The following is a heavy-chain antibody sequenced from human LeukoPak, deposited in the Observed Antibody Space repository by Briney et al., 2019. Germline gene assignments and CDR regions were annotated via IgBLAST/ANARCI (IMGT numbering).Heavy chain of an antibody. Sequence: ASVKVSCKASGYTFTDYYIHWVRQATGQGLEWMGWMNPNSGNTGYAQKFQGRVTITRNTSISTAYMELSSLRSEDTAVYYCARAGFDSSGYYYGLLYWGQGTLVTVSS. D-gene: IGHD3-22*01. CDR2: MNPNSGNT. CDR1: GYTFTDYY. V-gene: IGHV1-8*03. CDR3: ARAGFDSSGYYYGLLY. J-gene: IGHJ4*02.